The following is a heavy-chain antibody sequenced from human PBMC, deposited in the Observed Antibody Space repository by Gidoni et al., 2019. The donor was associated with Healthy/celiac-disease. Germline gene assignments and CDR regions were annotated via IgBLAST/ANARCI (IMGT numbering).Heavy chain of an antibody. Sequence: QVQLVESGGGVVQPGRSLRLSCAASGFTFSSYARHWVRQAPGKGLEWVAVISYDGSNKYYADSVKGRFTISRDNSKNTLYLQMNSLRAEDTAVYYCARENHSSSWYLGDYWGQGTLVTVSS. CDR1: GFTFSSYA. CDR2: ISYDGSNK. V-gene: IGHV3-30-3*01. J-gene: IGHJ4*02. D-gene: IGHD6-13*01. CDR3: ARENHSSSWYLGDY.